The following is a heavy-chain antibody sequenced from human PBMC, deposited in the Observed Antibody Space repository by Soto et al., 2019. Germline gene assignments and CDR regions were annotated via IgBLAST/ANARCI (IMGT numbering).Heavy chain of an antibody. V-gene: IGHV4-59*01. D-gene: IGHD2-21*02. CDR3: ARDLWGYCGVDCYPLDV. CDR1: AAMISRER. J-gene: IGHJ6*02. CDR2: LYNTGST. Sequence: PEARSLRCTGSAAMISRERWRVFRHSPVKELEWIGYLYNTGSTIYNPSLKSRVTISVDTSKNQFSLKMNSVTAADTAVYYCARDLWGYCGVDCYPLDVWGQGTTLTVS.